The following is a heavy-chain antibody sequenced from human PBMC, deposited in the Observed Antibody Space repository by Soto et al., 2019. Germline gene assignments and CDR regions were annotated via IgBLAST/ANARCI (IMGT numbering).Heavy chain of an antibody. J-gene: IGHJ3*02. CDR2: ISGSGGST. D-gene: IGHD6-19*01. CDR3: AKERSIAVAAYDAFDI. CDR1: GFTFSSYA. Sequence: EVQLLESGGGLVQPGGSLRLSCAASGFTFSSYAMSWVRQAPGKGLEWVSAISGSGGSTNYADSVKGRFTISRDNSKNTLYLQMNSLRAEDTVVYYCAKERSIAVAAYDAFDIWGQGTMVTVSS. V-gene: IGHV3-23*01.